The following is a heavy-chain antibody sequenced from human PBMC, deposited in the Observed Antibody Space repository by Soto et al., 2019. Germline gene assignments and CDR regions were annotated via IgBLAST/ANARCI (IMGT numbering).Heavy chain of an antibody. J-gene: IGHJ4*02. CDR1: GFTFSSYG. CDR3: AKEGGLSGSYYISSSYYFDY. CDR2: ISYDGSNT. Sequence: PGGSLRLSCVASGFTFSSYGMYWVRQAPGKGLEWVAIISYDGSNTYYADSVKGRFTISRDNSKNTLYLQMNSLRAEDTSVYYCAKEGGLSGSYYISSSYYFDYWGQGTLVTVSS. V-gene: IGHV3-30*18. D-gene: IGHD1-26*01.